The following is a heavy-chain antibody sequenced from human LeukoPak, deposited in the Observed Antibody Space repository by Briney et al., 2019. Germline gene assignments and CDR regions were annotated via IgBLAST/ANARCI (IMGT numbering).Heavy chain of an antibody. Sequence: GGSLRLSCAASGFTFSDYNMRWIRQAPGKGLEWVSSISRSGSTKYYADSVKGRFTISRDNAKNSLFLQMNSLRAEDTAVYYCELNGANGGSWGQGTLVTVSS. J-gene: IGHJ4*02. V-gene: IGHV3-11*01. CDR1: GFTFSDYN. CDR3: ELNGANGGS. D-gene: IGHD4/OR15-4a*01. CDR2: ISRSGSTK.